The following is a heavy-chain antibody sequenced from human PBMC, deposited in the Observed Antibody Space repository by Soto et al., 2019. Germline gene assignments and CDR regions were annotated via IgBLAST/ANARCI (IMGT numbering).Heavy chain of an antibody. CDR2: INHSGST. CDR1: GGSFSGYY. Sequence: QVQLQQWGAGLLKPSETLSLTCAVYGGSFSGYYWSWIRQPPGKGLEWIGEINHSGSTNYNPSLKGQVPILVDTSKNQFSLKVSSVPAADTAVYYCTRGPRRDIVVVVAATEEIANWFDPWGQGTLVTVSS. D-gene: IGHD2-15*01. CDR3: TRGPRRDIVVVVAATEEIANWFDP. V-gene: IGHV4-34*01. J-gene: IGHJ5*02.